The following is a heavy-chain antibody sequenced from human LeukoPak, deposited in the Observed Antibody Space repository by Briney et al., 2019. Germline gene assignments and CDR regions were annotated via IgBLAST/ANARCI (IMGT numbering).Heavy chain of an antibody. Sequence: ASVKVSCKASGYTFTGYYIHWVRQAPGQGLEWMGWINSNSGGTKYVQKFQGRVTMTRDTSSSTAYMELSRLRSDDTAVYYCARDLDWVFDFWGQGTLVTVSS. J-gene: IGHJ4*02. V-gene: IGHV1-2*02. CDR2: INSNSGGT. CDR1: GYTFTGYY. CDR3: ARDLDWVFDF. D-gene: IGHD3-9*01.